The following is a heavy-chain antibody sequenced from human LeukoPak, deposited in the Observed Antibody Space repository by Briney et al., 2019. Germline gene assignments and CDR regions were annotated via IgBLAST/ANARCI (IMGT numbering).Heavy chain of an antibody. Sequence: PLETLSLTCTVSGGSISSHYWSWIRQPPGKGLEWIGYIYYSGSTNYNPSLKSRVTISVDTSKNQFSLKLSSVTAADTAVYYCAREVVPAAEGWFDPWGQGTLVTVSS. V-gene: IGHV4-59*11. CDR1: GGSISSHY. D-gene: IGHD2-2*01. J-gene: IGHJ5*02. CDR3: AREVVPAAEGWFDP. CDR2: IYYSGST.